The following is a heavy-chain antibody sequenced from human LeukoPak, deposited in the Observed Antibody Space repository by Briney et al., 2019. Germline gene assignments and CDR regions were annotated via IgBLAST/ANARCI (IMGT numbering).Heavy chain of an antibody. CDR1: GGSFSGYY. D-gene: IGHD3-22*01. Sequence: SETLSLTCAVYGGSFSGYYWSWIRQPPGKGLEWIGEINHSGSTNYNPSLKSRVTISVDTSKNQFSLKLSSVTAADTAVYYCARDSSGYYDNAFDIWGQGTMVTVSS. J-gene: IGHJ3*02. CDR3: ARDSSGYYDNAFDI. CDR2: INHSGST. V-gene: IGHV4-34*01.